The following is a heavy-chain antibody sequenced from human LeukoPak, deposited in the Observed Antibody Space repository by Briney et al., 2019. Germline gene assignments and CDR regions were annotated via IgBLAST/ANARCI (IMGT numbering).Heavy chain of an antibody. CDR2: IYYSGSA. J-gene: IGHJ5*02. Sequence: SETLSLTCTVSGGSISGYYWSWIRQPPGKGLEWIGYIYYSGSANYNPSLKSRVTISIDTSKNQFSLKLSSVTAADTAVYYCARHPGYCSTTSCYPWFDPWGQGTLVTVSS. CDR3: ARHPGYCSTTSCYPWFDP. CDR1: GGSISGYY. D-gene: IGHD2-2*01. V-gene: IGHV4-59*08.